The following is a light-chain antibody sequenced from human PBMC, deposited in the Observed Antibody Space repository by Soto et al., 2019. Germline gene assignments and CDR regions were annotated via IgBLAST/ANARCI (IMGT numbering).Light chain of an antibody. Sequence: ETVLTQSPGTLSLSPGERATLSCRPSQSVSSSYLAWYQQKPGQAPRLLIYGTSNRATGIPDRFSGSGSGTDLTLTISRLEPEDFAVYYCEQYCSSMYTSGQGTKLEIQ. CDR3: EQYCSSMYT. CDR2: GTS. CDR1: QSVSSSY. J-gene: IGKJ2*01. V-gene: IGKV3-20*01.